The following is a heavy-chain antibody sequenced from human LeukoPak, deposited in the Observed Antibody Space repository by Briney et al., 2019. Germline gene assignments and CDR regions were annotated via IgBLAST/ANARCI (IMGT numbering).Heavy chain of an antibody. D-gene: IGHD3-22*01. Sequence: PSETLSLTCTVSGGSISSGGYYWSWIRQHPGKGLEWIGYIYYSGSTYYNPSLKSRVTISVDTSKNQFSLKLSSVTAADTAVYYCARDLYYYDSSGQGAFDIWGQGTMVTVSS. CDR1: GGSISSGGYY. V-gene: IGHV4-31*03. J-gene: IGHJ3*02. CDR2: IYYSGST. CDR3: ARDLYYYDSSGQGAFDI.